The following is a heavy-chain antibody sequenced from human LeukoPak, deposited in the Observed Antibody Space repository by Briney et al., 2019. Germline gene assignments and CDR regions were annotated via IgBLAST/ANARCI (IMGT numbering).Heavy chain of an antibody. CDR3: ARRYCSSTNCYRRNDILFDY. CDR2: ISGYGGNT. D-gene: IGHD2-2*02. V-gene: IGHV1-18*01. J-gene: IGHJ4*02. Sequence: GASVKVSCKASGYTFTNYGISWVRQAPGQGLEWMGWISGYGGNTKYAQKVQGRVTMTTDTSTSTVYMELRSLRSDDTAVYYCARRYCSSTNCYRRNDILFDYWGQGTLVTVSS. CDR1: GYTFTNYG.